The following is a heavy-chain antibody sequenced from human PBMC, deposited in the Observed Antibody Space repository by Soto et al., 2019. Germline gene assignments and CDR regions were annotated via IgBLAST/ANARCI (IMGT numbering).Heavy chain of an antibody. CDR2: ISGSGGST. D-gene: IGHD6-13*01. V-gene: IGHV3-23*01. CDR1: GFTFSSYA. J-gene: IGHJ5*02. Sequence: GGSLRLSCAASGFTFSSYAMSWVRQAPGKGLEWVSAISGSGGSTYYADSVKGRFTISRDNSKNTLYLQMNSLRAEDTAVYYCAKDLAAGTGAAEPIGGFDPWGQGTLVTVSS. CDR3: AKDLAAGTGAAEPIGGFDP.